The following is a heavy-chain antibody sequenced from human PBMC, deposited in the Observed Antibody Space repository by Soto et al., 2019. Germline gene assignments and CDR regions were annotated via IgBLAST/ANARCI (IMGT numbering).Heavy chain of an antibody. V-gene: IGHV3-23*01. J-gene: IGHJ6*02. Sequence: GGSLRLSCAASGFTFSSCAMGWVRQAPGKGLEWVSDIIDSGASTYYADSVKGRFTISRDNSKSTLYLQMNSLRAEDTALYYYAKGRSYYYYYGVDVWGQGTKVTVSS. CDR3: AKGRSYYYYYGVDV. CDR1: GFTFSSCA. CDR2: IIDSGAST.